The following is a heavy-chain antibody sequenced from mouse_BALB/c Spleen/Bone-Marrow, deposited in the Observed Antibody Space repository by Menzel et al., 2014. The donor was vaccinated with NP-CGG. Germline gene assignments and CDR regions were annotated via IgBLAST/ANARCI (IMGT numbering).Heavy chain of an antibody. CDR3: ARNYYGYYYALDY. J-gene: IGHJ4*01. Sequence: QVQLKDSGAELVKPGASVKMSCKASGYTFTSYNMHWVKQTPGQGLEWIGAIYPGNGDTSYNQKFKGKATLTADKSSSTAYMLLSSLTSEDSAVYYCARNYYGYYYALDYWGQGTSVTVSS. V-gene: IGHV1-12*01. CDR1: GYTFTSYN. D-gene: IGHD1-1*01. CDR2: IYPGNGDT.